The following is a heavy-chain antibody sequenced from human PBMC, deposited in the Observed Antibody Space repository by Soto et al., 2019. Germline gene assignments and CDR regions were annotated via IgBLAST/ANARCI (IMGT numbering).Heavy chain of an antibody. CDR2: IYYSGST. D-gene: IGHD5-18*01. Sequence: SETLSLTCTVSGGSISSGGYYWSWIRQHPGKGLEWIGSIYYSGSTYYNPSLKSRVTISVDTSKNQFSLKLSSVTAADTAVYYCARTGYSYGLNYGMDVWGQGTTVTVSS. CDR3: ARTGYSYGLNYGMDV. V-gene: IGHV4-39*01. J-gene: IGHJ6*02. CDR1: GGSISSGGYY.